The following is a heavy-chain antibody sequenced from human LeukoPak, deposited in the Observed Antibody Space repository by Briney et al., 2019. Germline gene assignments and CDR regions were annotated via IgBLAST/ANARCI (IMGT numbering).Heavy chain of an antibody. CDR3: AGSDGYTMAFDY. CDR1: GFTFSSYD. D-gene: IGHD5-24*01. J-gene: IGHJ4*02. CDR2: IGTAGDT. V-gene: IGHV3-13*04. Sequence: PGGSLRLSCAASGFTFSSYDMHWVRQATEKRLELVLAIGTAGDTYYPGSVKGRFTISKENATSSFYLQMNSLRAGDTAVYYCAGSDGYTMAFDYWGQGTLVTVSS.